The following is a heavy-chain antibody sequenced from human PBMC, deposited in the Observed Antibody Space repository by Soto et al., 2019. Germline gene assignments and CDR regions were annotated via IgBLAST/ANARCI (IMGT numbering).Heavy chain of an antibody. D-gene: IGHD3-10*01. CDR3: ARPFSITRFRGVRGGYGMDV. J-gene: IGHJ6*04. Sequence: QVQLVQSGAEVKKPGSSVKVSCKASGGTFSSYAISWVRQAPGQGLEWLGGIIPIFGTANYAQKFQGRVTITADESTCIAWMELRSLRSEDTAVYYCARPFSITRFRGVRGGYGMDVWGEGTTVTVAS. CDR2: IIPIFGTA. V-gene: IGHV1-69*19. CDR1: GGTFSSYA.